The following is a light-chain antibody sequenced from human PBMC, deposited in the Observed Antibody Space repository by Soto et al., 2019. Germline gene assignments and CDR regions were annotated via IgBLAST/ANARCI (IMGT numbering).Light chain of an antibody. CDR3: QQYNECWT. CDR1: QSVSNN. CDR2: GAS. V-gene: IGKV3-15*01. Sequence: IVLTHSPATLSLSPVASATISCRASQSVSNNLTWYQQKPGQPPRLLIYGASTRATGVPGRFSGSGSGTEFTLTISSLQSEDFAVYYCQQYNECWTFGQGTKVDIK. J-gene: IGKJ1*01.